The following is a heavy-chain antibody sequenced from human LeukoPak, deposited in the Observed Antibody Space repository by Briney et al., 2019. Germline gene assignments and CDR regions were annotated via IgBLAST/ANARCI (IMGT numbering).Heavy chain of an antibody. CDR3: ARDRVEMATISDYYMDV. V-gene: IGHV1-69*13. Sequence: ASVKVSCKASGGTFSSYAISWVRQAPGQGLEWMGGIIPIFGTANYAQKFQGRVTITADESTSTAYVELSSLRSEDTAVYYCARDRVEMATISDYYMDVWGKGTTVTVSS. CDR1: GGTFSSYA. D-gene: IGHD5-24*01. J-gene: IGHJ6*03. CDR2: IIPIFGTA.